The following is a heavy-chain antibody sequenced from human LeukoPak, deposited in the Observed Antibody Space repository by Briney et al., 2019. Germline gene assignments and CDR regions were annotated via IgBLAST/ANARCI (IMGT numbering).Heavy chain of an antibody. CDR2: IKQDGSEK. Sequence: GGSLRLSCAASRFTFSSYWMSWVRQVPGKGLEWVANIKQDGSEKYYVDSVKGRFTISRDNAKNSLYLQMNSLRAEDTAVYYCARDFGKPAAARFDYWGQGTLVTVSS. CDR3: ARDFGKPAAARFDY. CDR1: RFTFSSYW. D-gene: IGHD2-2*01. J-gene: IGHJ4*02. V-gene: IGHV3-7*01.